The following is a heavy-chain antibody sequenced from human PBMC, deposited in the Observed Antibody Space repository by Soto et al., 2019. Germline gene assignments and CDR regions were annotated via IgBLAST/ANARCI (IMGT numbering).Heavy chain of an antibody. Sequence: EASVKVSCKASGGTFSSYPITWVRQAPGDGLEWVGGITPLFGTTNYAEKLQGRVTITADESTSTVYMELSSLTSEDSAVYFCVKDNYHDDAFWGQGTLVTVSS. J-gene: IGHJ1*01. D-gene: IGHD4-4*01. CDR1: GGTFSSYP. CDR3: VKDNYHDDAF. CDR2: ITPLFGTT. V-gene: IGHV1-69*13.